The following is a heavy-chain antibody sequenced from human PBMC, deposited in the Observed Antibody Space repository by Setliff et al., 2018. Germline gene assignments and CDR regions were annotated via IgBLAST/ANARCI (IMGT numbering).Heavy chain of an antibody. CDR1: GGTFRTDG. CDR3: ARDQFRNSGGLYS. CDR2: ISPVFGTA. V-gene: IGHV1-69*13. D-gene: IGHD1-7*01. J-gene: IGHJ5*02. Sequence: GASVKVSCKASGGTFRTDGFNWVRQAPGQGLEWMGRISPVFGTAKYAQKFQGRVTITADESTSTAYMEVSSLRADDTAMYYCARDQFRNSGGLYSWGQGTLVTVSS.